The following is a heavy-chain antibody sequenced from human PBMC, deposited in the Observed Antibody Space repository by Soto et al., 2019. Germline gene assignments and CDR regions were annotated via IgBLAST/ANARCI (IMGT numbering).Heavy chain of an antibody. J-gene: IGHJ3*02. V-gene: IGHV3-15*01. CDR2: IKSKTDGGTT. D-gene: IGHD3-10*01. CDR3: TTDSGADDAFDI. CDR1: GFTFSNAW. Sequence: GGSLRLSCAASGFTFSNAWMSWVRQAPGKGLEWVGRIKSKTDGGTTDYAAPVKGRFTISRGDSKNTLYLQMNSLKTEDTAVYYCTTDSGADDAFDIWGQGTMVTVS.